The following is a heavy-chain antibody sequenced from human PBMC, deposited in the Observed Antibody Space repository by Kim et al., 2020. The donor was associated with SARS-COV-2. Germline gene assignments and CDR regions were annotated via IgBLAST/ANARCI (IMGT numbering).Heavy chain of an antibody. V-gene: IGHV3-7*03. CDR2: IKQDGSEK. CDR3: ARDLTIFGVVIYYYFGMDV. CDR1: GFTFSSYW. D-gene: IGHD3-3*01. J-gene: IGHJ6*02. Sequence: GGSLRLSCAASGFTFSSYWMSWVRQAPGKGLEWVANIKQDGSEKYYVDSVKGRFTISRDNAKNSLYLQMNSLRAEDTAVYYCARDLTIFGVVIYYYFGMDVWGQGTTVTVSS.